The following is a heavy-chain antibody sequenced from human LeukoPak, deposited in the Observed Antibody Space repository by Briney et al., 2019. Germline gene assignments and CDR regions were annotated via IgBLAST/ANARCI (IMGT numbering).Heavy chain of an antibody. CDR1: EFTFSSFA. Sequence: GGSLRLSCAASEFTFSSFAMTWVRQASGKGLEWVSSITGSGDITYYADSVKGRFTISRDNSNKMLFLQMNSLRGEDTAVYYCAKGSDSDSSGWPEEHYYYMDVWGKGTTVTVSS. V-gene: IGHV3-23*01. J-gene: IGHJ6*03. CDR2: ITGSGDIT. D-gene: IGHD6-19*01. CDR3: AKGSDSDSSGWPEEHYYYMDV.